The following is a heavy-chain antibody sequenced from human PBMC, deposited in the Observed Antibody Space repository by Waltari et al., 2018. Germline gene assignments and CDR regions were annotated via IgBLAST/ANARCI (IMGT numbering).Heavy chain of an antibody. CDR3: ARQGRNVVVTAYYYNGLDV. V-gene: IGHV5-10-1*03. CDR2: IDPSDSYT. J-gene: IGHJ6*02. CDR1: GYKFTYYW. D-gene: IGHD2-21*02. Sequence: EVQLVQSGAEVKKSGESLRISCMASGYKFTYYWITWVRQMSGKGLEWMGRIDPSDSYTNYSPSFQGHVTISVDKSNSTAFLQWSSLKAPDTAMYYCARQGRNVVVTAYYYNGLDVWGQGTTVTVSS.